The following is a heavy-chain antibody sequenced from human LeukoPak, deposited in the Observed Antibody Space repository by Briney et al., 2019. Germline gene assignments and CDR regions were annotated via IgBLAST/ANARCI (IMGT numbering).Heavy chain of an antibody. CDR2: INPNRSGT. CDR3: AREGSEYYP. V-gene: IGHV1-2*02. Sequence: ASVKVSCKASGYTFTGSYMHWVRQAPGQGHGWMGWINPNRSGTDYAKKFRGRVTMPRDRSRRTAQMELSRPGLEETAGCYWAREGSEYYPWGQGILVTVSS. D-gene: IGHD2/OR15-2a*01. J-gene: IGHJ5*02. CDR1: GYTFTGSY.